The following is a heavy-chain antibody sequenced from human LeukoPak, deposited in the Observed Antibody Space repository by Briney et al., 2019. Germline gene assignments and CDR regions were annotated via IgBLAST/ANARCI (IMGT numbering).Heavy chain of an antibody. CDR2: IYYSGST. CDR3: ARQMVRGVVGGY. D-gene: IGHD3-10*01. Sequence: PSETLSLTCTVSGGSISSSSYYWGWIRQPPGKGLQWIGSIYYSGSTYYNPSLKSRVTISVDTSKNQFSLKLSSVTAADTAVYYCARQMVRGVVGGYWGQGTLVTVSS. CDR1: GGSISSSSYY. V-gene: IGHV4-39*01. J-gene: IGHJ4*02.